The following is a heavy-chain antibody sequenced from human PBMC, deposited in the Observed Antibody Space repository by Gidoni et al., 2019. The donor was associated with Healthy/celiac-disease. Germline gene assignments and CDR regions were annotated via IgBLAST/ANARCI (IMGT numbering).Heavy chain of an antibody. D-gene: IGHD3-3*01. V-gene: IGHV3-33*08. CDR1: GFTFSSYG. CDR2: IWYDGSNK. Sequence: QVQLVESGGGVVQPGRSLRLSCAASGFTFSSYGMHWVRQAPGKGLEWVAVIWYDGSNKYYADSVKGRFTISRDNSKNTLYLQMNSLRAEDTAVYYCARDSAQYYDFWSGYQNWFDPWGQGTLVTVSS. J-gene: IGHJ5*02. CDR3: ARDSAQYYDFWSGYQNWFDP.